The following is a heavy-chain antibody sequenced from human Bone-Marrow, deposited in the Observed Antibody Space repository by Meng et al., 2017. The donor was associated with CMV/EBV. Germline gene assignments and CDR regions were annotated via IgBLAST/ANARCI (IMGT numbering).Heavy chain of an antibody. J-gene: IGHJ5*02. Sequence: GSLRLSCNVSGGSISRSNYYWGWIRQPPGKGLEWIGSIYYSGSTYYNPSLKSRVTISIDTSKNQFSLKLSSVTAADTAVYYCVHDYCNSQPCPWGQGTLVTVSS. D-gene: IGHD4-11*01. V-gene: IGHV4-39*07. CDR1: GGSISRSNYY. CDR2: IYYSGST. CDR3: VHDYCNSQPCP.